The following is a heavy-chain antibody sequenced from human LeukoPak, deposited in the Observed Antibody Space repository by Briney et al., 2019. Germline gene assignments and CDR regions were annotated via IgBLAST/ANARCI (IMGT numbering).Heavy chain of an antibody. J-gene: IGHJ4*02. Sequence: ASVKVSCKASGYTFTSYGISWVQQAPGQGLEWMGWISVYNGDTNYAQKFQGRVTMTTDTSTSTAYMDLRSLTSDDTAVYYCARSQGATVTTDFDYWGQGTLVTVSS. CDR2: ISVYNGDT. D-gene: IGHD4-17*01. CDR1: GYTFTSYG. V-gene: IGHV1-18*01. CDR3: ARSQGATVTTDFDY.